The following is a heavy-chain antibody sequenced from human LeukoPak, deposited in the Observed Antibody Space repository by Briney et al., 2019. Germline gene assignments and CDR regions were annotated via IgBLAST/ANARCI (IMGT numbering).Heavy chain of an antibody. CDR1: GFTFSSFW. D-gene: IGHD3-9*01. CDR2: IKQDGSEK. V-gene: IGHV3-7*01. Sequence: PGGSLRLSCAASGFTFSSFWMSWVRQAPGKGLEWVANIKQDGSEKYYVESVKGRFSISRDNAKNSLYLQMNSLRAEDTAVYYCARDYPLDWLYDNWGQGTLVTVSS. J-gene: IGHJ4*02. CDR3: ARDYPLDWLYDN.